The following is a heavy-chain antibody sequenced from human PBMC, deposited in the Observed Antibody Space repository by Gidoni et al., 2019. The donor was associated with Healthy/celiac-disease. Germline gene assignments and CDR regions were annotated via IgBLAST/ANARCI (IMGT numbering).Heavy chain of an antibody. CDR3: ASYDFWSGYPFDY. Sequence: EVQLVESGGGLVKPGGSLRLSCAASGFTFSSYSMNWVRQAPGKGLEWVSSISSSSSYIYYADSVKGRFTISRDNAKNSLYLQMNSLRAEDTAVYYCASYDFWSGYPFDYWGQGTLVTVSS. J-gene: IGHJ4*02. CDR1: GFTFSSYS. CDR2: ISSSSSYI. D-gene: IGHD3-3*01. V-gene: IGHV3-21*01.